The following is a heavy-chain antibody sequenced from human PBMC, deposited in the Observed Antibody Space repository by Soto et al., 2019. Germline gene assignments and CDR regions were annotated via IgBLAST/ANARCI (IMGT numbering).Heavy chain of an antibody. CDR3: ARLATVTPPYYFDY. V-gene: IGHV1-46*01. J-gene: IGHJ4*02. CDR2: INPSDGGT. D-gene: IGHD4-17*01. Sequence: QVHLLQSGVEVKKPGASVKVGCKASVYVFINYYMHWVRQAPGQGLEWMGVINPSDGGTIYAQKFQGRVTMTRDTSTSTVYMELSSLRSEDMAVYYCARLATVTPPYYFDYWGQGPLVTVSS. CDR1: VYVFINYY.